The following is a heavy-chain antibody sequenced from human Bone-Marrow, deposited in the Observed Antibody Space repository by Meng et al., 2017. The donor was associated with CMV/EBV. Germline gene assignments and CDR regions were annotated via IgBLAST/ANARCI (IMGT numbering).Heavy chain of an antibody. Sequence: LSLTCAVSGFIFSNYGMHWVRQAPGKGLEWVAFIRFDGSNKYYVDSVMGRFTIPRDNSKNTLYLQMNSLRAEDTAVYYCAKVTANGVYWGQGTLVTVSS. CDR3: AKVTANGVY. J-gene: IGHJ4*02. CDR2: IRFDGSNK. V-gene: IGHV3-30*02. CDR1: GFIFSNYG. D-gene: IGHD2-8*01.